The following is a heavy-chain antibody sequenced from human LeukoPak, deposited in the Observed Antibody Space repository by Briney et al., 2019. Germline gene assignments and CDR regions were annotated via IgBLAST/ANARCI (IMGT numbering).Heavy chain of an antibody. Sequence: GGSLRLSCAASGFTFSRYWMRWVRQAPGKGLEWVANIKEDGSEKYYVDSVKGRFTISRDNAKNSLYLQMNSLRAEDTAVYYCARSINYDLFDLWGRGTLVTVSS. D-gene: IGHD3-3*01. J-gene: IGHJ2*01. CDR1: GFTFSRYW. V-gene: IGHV3-7*05. CDR3: ARSINYDLFDL. CDR2: IKEDGSEK.